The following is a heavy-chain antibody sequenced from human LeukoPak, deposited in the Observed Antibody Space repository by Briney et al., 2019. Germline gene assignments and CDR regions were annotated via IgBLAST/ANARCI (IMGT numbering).Heavy chain of an antibody. CDR1: GNTFTGYY. CDR3: ARSNYGGQGAGDNWFDP. CDR2: INPNTGDT. D-gene: IGHD4/OR15-4a*01. J-gene: IGHJ5*02. V-gene: IGHV1-2*02. Sequence: ASVKVSCKASGNTFTGYYMHWVRQAPGQGLEWMGWINPNTGDTKYAQNFQGRVTMTRDTSISTAYMDLSSLTSDDTAVYYCARSNYGGQGAGDNWFDPWGQGTLVTVSS.